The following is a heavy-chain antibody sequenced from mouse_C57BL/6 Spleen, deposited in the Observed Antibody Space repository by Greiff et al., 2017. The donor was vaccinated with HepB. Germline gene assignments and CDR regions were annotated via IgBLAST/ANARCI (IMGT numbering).Heavy chain of an antibody. CDR3: PTDYDCDY. J-gene: IGHJ2*01. D-gene: IGHD2-4*01. CDR1: GFNIKDDY. V-gene: IGHV14-4*01. CDR2: IDPENGAT. Sequence: VQLKQSGAELVRPGASVKLSCTASGFNIKDDYMHWVKQRPEQGLEWIGWIDPENGATEYASKFQGKATITADTSSNTAYLQLSSLTSEDTAVYYCPTDYDCDYWGQGTTLTVAS.